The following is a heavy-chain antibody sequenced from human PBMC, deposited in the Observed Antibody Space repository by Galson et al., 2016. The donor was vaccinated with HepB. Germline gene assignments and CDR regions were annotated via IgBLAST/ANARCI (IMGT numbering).Heavy chain of an antibody. V-gene: IGHV1-69*13. CDR3: ARDAAHYDSSGYYYLY. J-gene: IGHJ4*02. CDR1: GGIFSSSV. CDR2: ITPIFGTA. D-gene: IGHD3-22*01. Sequence: SVKVSCKASGGIFSSSVISWVRQAPGQGLEWMGGITPIFGTANYAQKFQGRVTITADESTSTAYMELSTLRSEDTAVYYCARDAAHYDSSGYYYLYWGQGTLATVSS.